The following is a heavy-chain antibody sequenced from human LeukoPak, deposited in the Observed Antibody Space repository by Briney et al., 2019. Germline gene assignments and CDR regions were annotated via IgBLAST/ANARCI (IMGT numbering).Heavy chain of an antibody. CDR1: GYTFTGYY. J-gene: IGHJ4*02. CDR2: INPNSGGT. CDR3: ARTKPPCTSCLLLDY. Sequence: GASVKVSCKASGYTFTGYYMHWVRQAPGQGLEWMGWINPNSGGTNYAQKFQGLVTMSSDTAITTAYMELNRLISDDTAVYYCARTKPPCTSCLLLDYWGQGTLVTVSS. V-gene: IGHV1-2*02. D-gene: IGHD2-2*01.